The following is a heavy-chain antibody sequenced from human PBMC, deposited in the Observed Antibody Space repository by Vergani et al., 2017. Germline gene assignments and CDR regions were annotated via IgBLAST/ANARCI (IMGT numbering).Heavy chain of an antibody. D-gene: IGHD2-2*01. Sequence: EVQLVESGGGLVKPGGSLRLSCAASGFTLSNAWMSWVRQAPGKGLEWVGRIKSKSDGGTTDYAAPGKGRFTISRDDSKNTLYLQLNSLKTEDTAVYYCTTDKVVVPAANFWGQGILVTVSS. J-gene: IGHJ4*02. CDR2: IKSKSDGGTT. CDR3: TTDKVVVPAANF. CDR1: GFTLSNAW. V-gene: IGHV3-15*01.